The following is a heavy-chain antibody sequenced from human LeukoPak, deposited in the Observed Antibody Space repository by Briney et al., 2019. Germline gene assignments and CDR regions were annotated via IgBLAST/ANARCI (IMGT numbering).Heavy chain of an antibody. D-gene: IGHD6-19*01. CDR3: ASCSAVAGNWFDP. V-gene: IGHV4-34*01. Sequence: PSETLSLTCAVYGGSFSGYYWSWIRQPPGKGLEWIGEINHSGSTNYNPSLKSRITISVDTSKNQFSLKLSSVTAADTAVYYCASCSAVAGNWFDPWGQGTLVTVSS. CDR1: GGSFSGYY. CDR2: INHSGST. J-gene: IGHJ5*02.